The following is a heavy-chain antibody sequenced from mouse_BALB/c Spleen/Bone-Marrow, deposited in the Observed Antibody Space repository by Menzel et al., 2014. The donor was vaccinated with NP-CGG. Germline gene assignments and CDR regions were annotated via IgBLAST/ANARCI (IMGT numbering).Heavy chain of an antibody. V-gene: IGHV5-12-2*01. CDR2: ISNGGGST. CDR1: GFTFXSYT. D-gene: IGHD3-1*01. CDR3: SRHVGNPYAMDY. Sequence: EVQVVESGGGLVQPGGSLKLSCAASGFTFXSYTMSWVRQTPEKRLEWVAYISNGGGSTSYPDTVKGRFTISRDNAKNTLYLQMSSLKSEDTAMYYCSRHVGNPYAMDYWGQGTSVTVSS. J-gene: IGHJ4*01.